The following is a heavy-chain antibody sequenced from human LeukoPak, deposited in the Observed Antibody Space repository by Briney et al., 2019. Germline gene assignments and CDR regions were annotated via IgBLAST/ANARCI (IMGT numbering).Heavy chain of an antibody. CDR1: GFTVSSNY. CDR2: IYSGGST. CDR3: ARASLAPYYYDSSGFLDY. D-gene: IGHD3-22*01. J-gene: IGHJ4*02. V-gene: IGHV3-53*01. Sequence: GGSLRLSCAASGFTVSSNYMSWVRQAPGKGLEWVSVIYSGGSTYYADSVKGRFTISRDNSKNTLYLQMNSLRAEDTAVYYCARASLAPYYYDSSGFLDYWGQGTLVTVSS.